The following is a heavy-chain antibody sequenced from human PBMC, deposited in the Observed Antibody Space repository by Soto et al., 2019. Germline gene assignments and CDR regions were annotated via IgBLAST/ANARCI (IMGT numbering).Heavy chain of an antibody. CDR1: GFSFSISP. CDR2: ISYDGTNK. D-gene: IGHD7-27*01. J-gene: IGHJ4*02. V-gene: IGHV3-30-3*01. CDR3: ARDPKTSGGQHWAFNYFDS. Sequence: GGSLRLSCAAYGFSFSISPMHWVRQAPGKGPAWAALISYDGTNKFYADSVKGRFTISRDNSKSTLYLQVDSLRPEDAAVYYCARDPKTSGGQHWAFNYFDSWGQGTLVSVSS.